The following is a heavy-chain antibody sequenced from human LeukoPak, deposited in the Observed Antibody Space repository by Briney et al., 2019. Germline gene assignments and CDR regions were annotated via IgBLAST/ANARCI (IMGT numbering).Heavy chain of an antibody. V-gene: IGHV4-4*07. CDR3: ARSSYYDSSGYYYVASWFDP. J-gene: IGHJ5*02. CDR1: GGSISSYY. Sequence: PSETLSLTCTVSGGSISSYYWSWIRQPAGKGLEWIGRIYTSGSTNYNPSLKSRVTISVDTSKNQFSLKLSSVTAADTAVYYCARSSYYDSSGYYYVASWFDPWGQGTLVTVSS. D-gene: IGHD3-22*01. CDR2: IYTSGST.